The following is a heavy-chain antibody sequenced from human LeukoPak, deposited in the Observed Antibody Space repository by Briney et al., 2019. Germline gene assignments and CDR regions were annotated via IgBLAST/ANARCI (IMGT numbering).Heavy chain of an antibody. V-gene: IGHV3-48*03. CDR3: ALLAVASDFDY. D-gene: IGHD6-19*01. CDR2: IHSSGTIK. CDR1: GFPFSIYE. J-gene: IGHJ4*02. Sequence: PGGSLRLSCAVSGFPFSIYEMNWVRQAPGKGLEWVSNIHSSGTIKYYADSVKGRFSISRDNAKSSLYLQMNSLRVEDTAVYYCALLAVASDFDYWGQGALVTVSS.